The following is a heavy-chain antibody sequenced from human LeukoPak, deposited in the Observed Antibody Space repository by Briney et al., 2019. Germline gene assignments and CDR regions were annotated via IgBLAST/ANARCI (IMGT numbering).Heavy chain of an antibody. CDR3: ARVYDPEIPAAYYMDV. D-gene: IGHD2-2*01. CDR2: IIPIFGTA. J-gene: IGHJ6*03. V-gene: IGHV1-69*05. CDR1: GGTFSSYA. Sequence: GASVKVSCKASGGTFSSYAISWVRQAPGQGLEWMGGIIPIFGTANYAQKFQGRVTITTDESTSTAYMELSSLRSEDTAVYYCARVYDPEIPAAYYMDVWGKGTTVTVSS.